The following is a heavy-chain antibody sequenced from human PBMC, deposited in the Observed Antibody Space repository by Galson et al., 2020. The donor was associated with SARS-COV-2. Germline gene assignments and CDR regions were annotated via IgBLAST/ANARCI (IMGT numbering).Heavy chain of an antibody. V-gene: IGHV3-15*01. CDR1: GFTFSNAW. J-gene: IGHJ4*02. CDR2: VKSKTDGGTT. D-gene: IGHD6-25*01. Sequence: GESLKISCAASGFTFSNAWMSWVRQPPGRGLEWVGRVKSKTDGGTTDYAAPVKGRFTVSRDDSKNTLYLQKNSLKTEDTAMYYCTTERRLHLAPDWWGQGTLVTVSS. CDR3: TTERRLHLAPDW.